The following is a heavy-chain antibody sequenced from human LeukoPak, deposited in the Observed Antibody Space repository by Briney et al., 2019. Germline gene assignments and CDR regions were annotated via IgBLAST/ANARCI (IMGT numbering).Heavy chain of an antibody. Sequence: PGGSLRLSCAASGFTVSSNYMNWVRQAPGKGLEWVSVIYSGGSTYYADSVQGRFTISRDNSKNTLYLQLNNLQAEDTAVACFSTETYYYDSSGYYSDYWGQETLVTVSS. CDR2: IYSGGST. V-gene: IGHV3-66*02. CDR1: GFTVSSNY. CDR3: STETYYYDSSGYYSDY. J-gene: IGHJ4*02. D-gene: IGHD3-22*01.